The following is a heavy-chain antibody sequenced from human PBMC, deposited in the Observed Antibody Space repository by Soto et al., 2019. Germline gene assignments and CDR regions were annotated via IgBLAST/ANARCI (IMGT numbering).Heavy chain of an antibody. Sequence: ASVKVSCKASGYTFTSYGINCVRQAPGQGLEWMGWISSYNGNTNYAQKLQGRVTMTTDTSTSTAYMELRSLRSDDTAVYYCARERLLWFGELHYYYGMDVWGQGTTVTVSS. D-gene: IGHD3-10*01. CDR3: ARERLLWFGELHYYYGMDV. CDR2: ISSYNGNT. V-gene: IGHV1-18*01. CDR1: GYTFTSYG. J-gene: IGHJ6*02.